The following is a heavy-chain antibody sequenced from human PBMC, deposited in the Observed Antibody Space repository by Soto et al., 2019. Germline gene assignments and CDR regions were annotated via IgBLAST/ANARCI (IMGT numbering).Heavy chain of an antibody. J-gene: IGHJ6*02. Sequence: GGSLRLSCAASGFTFSSYAMSWVRQAPGKGLEWVSAISGSGGSTYYADSVKGRFTISRDNSKNTLDLQMNSLRAEDTAVYYCAKDDHRSGARKVVVVPAAIGHRFGYYYGMDVWGQGTTVTVSS. D-gene: IGHD2-2*02. V-gene: IGHV3-23*01. CDR3: AKDDHRSGARKVVVVPAAIGHRFGYYYGMDV. CDR1: GFTFSSYA. CDR2: ISGSGGST.